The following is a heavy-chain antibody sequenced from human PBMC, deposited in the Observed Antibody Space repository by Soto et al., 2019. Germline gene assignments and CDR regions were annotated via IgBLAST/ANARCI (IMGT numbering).Heavy chain of an antibody. CDR2: ISSSSSYI. D-gene: IGHD3-16*02. CDR3: ARGKGIVNWFDP. V-gene: IGHV3-21*01. CDR1: GFTFSSYS. J-gene: IGHJ5*02. Sequence: PGGSLRLSCAASGFTFSSYSMNWVRQAPGKGLEWVSSISSSSSYIYYADSVKGRFTISRDNAKNSLYLQMNSLRAEDTAVYYCARGKGIVNWFDPWGQGTLVTVYS.